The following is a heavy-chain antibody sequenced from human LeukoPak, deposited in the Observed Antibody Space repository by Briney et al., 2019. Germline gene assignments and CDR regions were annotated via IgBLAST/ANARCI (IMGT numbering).Heavy chain of an antibody. CDR3: ARDADELRYFDPGAFDI. V-gene: IGHV3-11*01. J-gene: IGHJ3*02. CDR2: ISSSGSTI. CDR1: GFTFSDYY. D-gene: IGHD3-9*01. Sequence: GGSLRLSCAASGFTFSDYYMSWIRQAPGKGLEWVSYISSSGSTIYYADSVKGRFTISRDNAKNSLYLQMNSLRAEDTAVYYCARDADELRYFDPGAFDIWGQGTMVTVSS.